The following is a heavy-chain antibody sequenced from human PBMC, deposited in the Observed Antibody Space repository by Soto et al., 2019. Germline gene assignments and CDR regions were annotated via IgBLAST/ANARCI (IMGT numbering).Heavy chain of an antibody. CDR2: ISYDGSNK. V-gene: IGHV3-30-3*01. J-gene: IGHJ6*02. CDR3: ARASEDIVATIGSNYYYYGMDV. Sequence: PGGSLRLSCAASGFTFSSYAMHWVRQAPGKGLEWVAVISYDGSNKYYADSVKGRFTISRDNSKNTLYLQMNSLRAEDTAVYYCARASEDIVATIGSNYYYYGMDVWGQGTTVTVSS. CDR1: GFTFSSYA. D-gene: IGHD5-12*01.